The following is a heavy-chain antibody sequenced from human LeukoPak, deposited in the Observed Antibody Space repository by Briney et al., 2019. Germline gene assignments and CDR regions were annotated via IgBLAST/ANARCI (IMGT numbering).Heavy chain of an antibody. V-gene: IGHV3-66*01. J-gene: IGHJ3*02. CDR3: AKEGYYYGSGSLSRHAFDI. CDR1: GFTVSSNY. D-gene: IGHD3-10*01. CDR2: IYSGGST. Sequence: GGSLRLSCAASGFTVSSNYMSWVRQAPGKGLEWVSVIYSGGSTYYADSVKGRFTISRDNSKNTLYLQMNSLRAEDTAVYYCAKEGYYYGSGSLSRHAFDIWGQGTMVTVSS.